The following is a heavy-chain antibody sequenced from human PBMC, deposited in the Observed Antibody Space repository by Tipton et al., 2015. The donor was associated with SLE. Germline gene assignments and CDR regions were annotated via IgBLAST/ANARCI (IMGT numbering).Heavy chain of an antibody. CDR2: ISYDGSYK. V-gene: IGHV3-30*18. J-gene: IGHJ4*02. D-gene: IGHD3-10*01. Sequence: SLRLSCAASGFIFSAYGMHWVRQAPGKGLEWVSFISYDGSYKYYADSVKGRFTISRDISKNTLYLQMNSLRAEDTAVYYCAKDVQDYYGSGGLDYWGQGTLVTVSS. CDR3: AKDVQDYYGSGGLDY. CDR1: GFIFSAYG.